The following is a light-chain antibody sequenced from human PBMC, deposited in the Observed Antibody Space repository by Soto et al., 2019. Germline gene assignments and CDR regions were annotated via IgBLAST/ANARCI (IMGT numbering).Light chain of an antibody. CDR3: HHFGSLPET. J-gene: IGKJ1*01. Sequence: IQLTQSPSSLSASVGDRVTITCRASQDSTKYLAWYQQKPGKAPNLLIYDASTLHSGVPSRFSGSGSGTDFTLTVSGLQPEDFATYYCHHFGSLPETFGQGTNVE. V-gene: IGKV1-9*01. CDR1: QDSTKY. CDR2: DAS.